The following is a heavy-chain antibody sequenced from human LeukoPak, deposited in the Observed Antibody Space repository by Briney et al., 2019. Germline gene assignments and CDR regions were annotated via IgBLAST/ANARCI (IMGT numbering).Heavy chain of an antibody. J-gene: IGHJ5*02. V-gene: IGHV4-34*01. Sequence: KPSETLSLTCTVSGGSISSYYWSWIRQPPGKGLEWIGEINHSGSTNYNSSLKSRVTISVDMSKNQFSLKLSSVTAADTAVYYCARGGGYNWFDPWGQGTLVTVSS. CDR2: INHSGST. CDR1: GGSISSYY. CDR3: ARGGGYNWFDP.